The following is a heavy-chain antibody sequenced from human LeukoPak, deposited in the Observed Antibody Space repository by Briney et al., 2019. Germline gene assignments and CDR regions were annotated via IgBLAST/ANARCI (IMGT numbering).Heavy chain of an antibody. Sequence: ASVKVSCKASGYTFTSYYMHWVRQAPGQGLEWMGIINPSGGSTSYAQKFQGRVTMTRDTSTSTVYMELSSLRSEDTAVYYCAREFEDCSSTSCYTAYYHYYGMDVWGQGTTVTVSS. J-gene: IGHJ6*02. D-gene: IGHD2-2*02. CDR3: AREFEDCSSTSCYTAYYHYYGMDV. CDR1: GYTFTSYY. CDR2: INPSGGST. V-gene: IGHV1-46*01.